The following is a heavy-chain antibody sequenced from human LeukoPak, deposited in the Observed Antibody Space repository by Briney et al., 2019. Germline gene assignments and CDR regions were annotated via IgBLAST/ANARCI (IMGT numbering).Heavy chain of an antibody. CDR1: GGSFSSGDYY. V-gene: IGHV4-30-4*01. CDR2: IYYSGGT. D-gene: IGHD3-22*01. CDR3: ARDQTGDYYDSSGYYSWFDP. J-gene: IGHJ5*02. Sequence: SETLSLTCTVSGGSFSSGDYYWGWIRQPPGTGLEWIGYIYYSGGTYYNPSLKSRVTISVDTSKNQFSLKLSSVTAADTAVYYCARDQTGDYYDSSGYYSWFDPWGQGTLVTVSS.